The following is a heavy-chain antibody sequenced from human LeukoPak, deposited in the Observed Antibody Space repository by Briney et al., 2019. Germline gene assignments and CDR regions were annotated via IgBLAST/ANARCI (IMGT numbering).Heavy chain of an antibody. J-gene: IGHJ4*02. D-gene: IGHD6-13*01. CDR3: ARDQGAAAGLDY. CDR2: IYSGGST. V-gene: IGHV3-53*01. CDR1: GFTVSSNY. Sequence: PGGSLRLFCAASGFTVSSNYMSWVRQAPGKGLEWVSVIYSGGSTYYADSVKGRFTISRDNSKNTLYLQMNSLRAEDTAVYYCARDQGAAAGLDYWGQGTLVTVSS.